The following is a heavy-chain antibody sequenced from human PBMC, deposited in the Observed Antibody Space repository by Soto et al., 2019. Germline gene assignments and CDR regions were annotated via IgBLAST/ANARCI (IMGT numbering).Heavy chain of an antibody. CDR1: GFTFSSYS. Sequence: WGSLRLSCSASGFTFSSYSMNWFLQAPGKGLEWVSYISSSSSTIYYADSVKGRFTISRDNAKNSLYLQLNSLRAEDTAVYYCARFCFSSQDDSFVIWGQGTMVTVSS. CDR2: ISSSSSTI. CDR3: ARFCFSSQDDSFVI. V-gene: IGHV3-48*01. J-gene: IGHJ3*02. D-gene: IGHD3-10*01.